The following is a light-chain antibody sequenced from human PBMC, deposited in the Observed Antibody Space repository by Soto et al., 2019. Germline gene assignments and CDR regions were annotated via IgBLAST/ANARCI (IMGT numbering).Light chain of an antibody. V-gene: IGKV3-15*01. CDR2: GAS. CDR1: QSVSSN. J-gene: IGKJ1*01. Sequence: MVMTQAPSTLAVSTGERATLSCGASQSVSSNLAWYQQKPGQAPSLLIYGASTRATGTPARFSGSGSGTGFTLTISSLQSEDFAVYYCQQRSNLPRTFGQGTKV. CDR3: QQRSNLPRT.